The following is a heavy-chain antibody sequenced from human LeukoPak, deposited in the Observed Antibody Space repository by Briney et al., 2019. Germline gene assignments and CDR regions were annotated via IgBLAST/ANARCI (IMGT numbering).Heavy chain of an antibody. CDR3: AREGRRQQLVRSHYYGMDV. D-gene: IGHD6-13*01. CDR2: IYYSGST. Sequence: SETLSLTCIVSGGSVSSGSYYWTWIRQPPVKGLEWIGNIYYSGSTKYNPSLKSRVTISVDTSKDQFSLKLTSVTAADTAVYYCAREGRRQQLVRSHYYGMDVWGKGTTVTVSS. J-gene: IGHJ6*04. CDR1: GGSVSSGSYY. V-gene: IGHV4-61*01.